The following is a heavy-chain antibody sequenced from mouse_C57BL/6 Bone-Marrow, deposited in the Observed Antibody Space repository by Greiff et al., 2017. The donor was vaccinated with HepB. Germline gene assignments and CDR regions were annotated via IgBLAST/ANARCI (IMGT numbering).Heavy chain of an antibody. CDR1: GYTFTSYW. CDR3: ASLYYDYDENFDY. V-gene: IGHV1-52*01. Sequence: QVQLQQPGAELVRPGSSVKLSCKASGYTFTSYWMHWVKQRPIQGLEWIGNIDPSDSETHYNQKFKDKATLTVDKSSSTAYMQLSSLTSEDSAVYYCASLYYDYDENFDYWGQGTTLTVSS. J-gene: IGHJ2*01. CDR2: IDPSDSET. D-gene: IGHD2-4*01.